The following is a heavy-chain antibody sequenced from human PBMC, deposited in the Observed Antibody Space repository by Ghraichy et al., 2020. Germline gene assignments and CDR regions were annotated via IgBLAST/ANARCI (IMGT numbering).Heavy chain of an antibody. CDR2: VSHSGST. J-gene: IGHJ5*02. D-gene: IGHD4/OR15-4a*01. Sequence: SETLSLTCSVSGASVGSNTFYWAWIRQPPGKGLEWIGSVSHSGSTYYTPSLKSRVTISVDTSRNNFSLKLNSVTAADTAVYFCARRFAYGVGCDPWGQGTLVTVS. V-gene: IGHV4-39*01. CDR3: ARRFAYGVGCDP. CDR1: GASVGSNTFY.